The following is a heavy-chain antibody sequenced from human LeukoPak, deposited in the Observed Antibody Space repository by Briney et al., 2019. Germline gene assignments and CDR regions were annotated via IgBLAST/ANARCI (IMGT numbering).Heavy chain of an antibody. CDR1: GGTFSSYA. Sequence: ASVKVSCKASGGTFSSYAISWVRQAPGQGLEWMGGIIPIFGTANYAQKFQGRVTITADESTSTAYMELSSLRSEDTAVYYCARGFGSGSYYARDGYWGQGTLVTVSS. V-gene: IGHV1-69*13. CDR2: IIPIFGTA. J-gene: IGHJ4*02. D-gene: IGHD3-10*01. CDR3: ARGFGSGSYYARDGY.